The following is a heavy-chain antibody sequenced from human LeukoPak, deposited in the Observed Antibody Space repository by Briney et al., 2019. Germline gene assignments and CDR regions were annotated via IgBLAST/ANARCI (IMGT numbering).Heavy chain of an antibody. D-gene: IGHD6-13*01. CDR1: GFTVNSNY. Sequence: GGSLRLFCAASGFTVNSNYMNWVRQAPGKGLEWVSIIYSGGSTYYADSVKGRFTISRDNSKNTLYLQMNSLRAEDTAVYYCARDRGIAAVDVWGQGTTVTVSS. V-gene: IGHV3-53*01. CDR3: ARDRGIAAVDV. CDR2: IYSGGST. J-gene: IGHJ6*02.